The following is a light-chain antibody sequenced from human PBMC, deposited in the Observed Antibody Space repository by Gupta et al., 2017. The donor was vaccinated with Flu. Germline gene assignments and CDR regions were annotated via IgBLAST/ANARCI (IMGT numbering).Light chain of an antibody. CDR3: QVWDSSSGRGV. V-gene: IGLV3-21*02. Sequence: QNPGEAPVRLVNDDIDRPSGIPERLSGSNSGNTATLSISRGEAGDEADYYCQVWDSSSGRGVFGGCTKLT. CDR2: DDI. J-gene: IGLJ3*02.